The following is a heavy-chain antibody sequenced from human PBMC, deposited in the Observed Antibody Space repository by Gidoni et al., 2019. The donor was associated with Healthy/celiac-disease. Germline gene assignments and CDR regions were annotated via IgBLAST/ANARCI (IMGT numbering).Heavy chain of an antibody. V-gene: IGHV3-23*01. Sequence: EVQLLESAGGLVQPGVSLSLSCAASGFPFSSCAMSWFPQAPGRGLVWCSAISGSGGSTYYADSVKGRFTISRDNSKNTLCLQMNSQRAEDTAVYYCAKVIVGVPEGGFDIWGQGTMVTVSS. D-gene: IGHD2-2*01. CDR2: ISGSGGST. CDR3: AKVIVGVPEGGFDI. J-gene: IGHJ3*02. CDR1: GFPFSSCA.